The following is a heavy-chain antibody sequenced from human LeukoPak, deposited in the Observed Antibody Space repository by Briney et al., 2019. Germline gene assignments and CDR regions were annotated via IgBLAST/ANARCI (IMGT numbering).Heavy chain of an antibody. J-gene: IGHJ4*02. D-gene: IGHD4-23*01. CDR2: SIPIFVTA. V-gene: IGHV1-69*01. Sequence: SVKVSCKASGGTFSSYAISWVRQAPGQGLEWMGGSIPIFVTANYEQKCLSRGRITADEPTSTAYLELSSLRSEDTAVYYCARARAYGGNSDYFDYWGQGTLVTVSS. CDR1: GGTFSSYA. CDR3: ARARAYGGNSDYFDY.